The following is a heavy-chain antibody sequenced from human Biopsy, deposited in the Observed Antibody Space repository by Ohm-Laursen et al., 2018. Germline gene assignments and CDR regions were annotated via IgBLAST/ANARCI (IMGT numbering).Heavy chain of an antibody. CDR2: IWYDGSNK. J-gene: IGHJ4*02. CDR3: ARDSTINTVTTADY. D-gene: IGHD4-11*01. Sequence: SSLRLSCTASGFTFSNYGMHRVRQAPGKGLEWLAVIWYDGSNKYYGDSVQGRFTISRDNSKNTVYLQMNSLRAEDTAIYYCARDSTINTVTTADYWGQGTLVTVSS. V-gene: IGHV3-33*01. CDR1: GFTFSNYG.